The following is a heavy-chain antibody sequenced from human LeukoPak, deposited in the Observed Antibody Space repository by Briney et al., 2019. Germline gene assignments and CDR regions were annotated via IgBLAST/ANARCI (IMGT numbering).Heavy chain of an antibody. V-gene: IGHV1-2*02. D-gene: IGHD5-18*01. CDR3: ARVKGSYDAVTG. J-gene: IGHJ4*02. CDR1: GYTFTGYY. Sequence: ASVKVSCKASGYTFTGYYMHWVRQAPGQGLEWMGWINPNSGGTNYAQKFQGRVTMTRDTSISTAYMELSRLRSDDTAVYYCARVKGSYDAVTGWGQGTLVTVSS. CDR2: INPNSGGT.